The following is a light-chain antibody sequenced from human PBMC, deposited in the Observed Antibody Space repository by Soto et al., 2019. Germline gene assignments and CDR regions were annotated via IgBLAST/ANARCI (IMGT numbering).Light chain of an antibody. CDR2: DAS. CDR1: QSVSSY. V-gene: IGKV3-11*01. Sequence: EIVLTQSPATLSLSPGERATLSCRASQSVSSYLAWYQQKPGQAPRLLIYDASNRATGIPARFSGSGSGTGFTLTISSLEPEDFAVYYCQQRSNWPPKYTFGQGTKLEIK. CDR3: QQRSNWPPKYT. J-gene: IGKJ2*01.